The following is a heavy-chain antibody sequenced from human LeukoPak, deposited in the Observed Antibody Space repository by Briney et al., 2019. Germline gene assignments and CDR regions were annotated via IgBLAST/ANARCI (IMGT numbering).Heavy chain of an antibody. CDR1: GFTFSSYS. J-gene: IGHJ4*02. CDR2: IYSGGST. D-gene: IGHD6-19*01. CDR3: ARGAPYSLDSSGWYSYDY. V-gene: IGHV3-66*01. Sequence: GGSLRLSCAASGFTFSSYSMNWVRQAPGKGLEWVSVIYSGGSTYYADSVKGRFTISRDNSKNTLYLQMNSLRAEDTTVYYCARGAPYSLDSSGWYSYDYWGQGALVTVSS.